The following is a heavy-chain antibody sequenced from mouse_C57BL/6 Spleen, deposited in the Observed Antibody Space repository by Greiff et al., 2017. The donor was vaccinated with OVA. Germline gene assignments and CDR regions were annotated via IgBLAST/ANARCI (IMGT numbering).Heavy chain of an antibody. CDR2: ISSGSSTI. J-gene: IGHJ2*01. Sequence: EVKVVESGGGLVKPGGSLKLSCAASGFTFSDYGMHWVRQAPEKGLAWVAYISSGSSTIYYADTVKGRFTISRDNAKNTLFLQMTSLRSEDTAMYYCAREPVGALDYWGQGTTLTVAS. V-gene: IGHV5-17*01. CDR1: GFTFSDYG. D-gene: IGHD3-1*01. CDR3: AREPVGALDY.